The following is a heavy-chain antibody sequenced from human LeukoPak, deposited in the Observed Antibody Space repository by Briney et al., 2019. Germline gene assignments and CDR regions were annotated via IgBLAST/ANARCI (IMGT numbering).Heavy chain of an antibody. CDR2: IYVSGTT. CDR1: GGSVSSSSYY. J-gene: IGHJ5*02. Sequence: SETLSLTCTVAGGSVSSSSYYWEWIRQPGGKGLEWIGKIYVSGTTHYTPSLESRVNISVDTSKNHFSLRLSSVIAADTAVYYCAGSSGWYNWFDPWGQGTLVTVSS. D-gene: IGHD6-19*01. V-gene: IGHV4-39*07. CDR3: AGSSGWYNWFDP.